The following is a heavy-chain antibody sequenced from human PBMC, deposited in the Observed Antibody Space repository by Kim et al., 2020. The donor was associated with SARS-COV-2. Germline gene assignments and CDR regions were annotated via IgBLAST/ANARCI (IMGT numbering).Heavy chain of an antibody. CDR3: ARSYYDSSGYYSASHHAFDI. D-gene: IGHD3-22*01. CDR1: GGSISSGSYY. J-gene: IGHJ3*02. CDR2: IYTSGST. V-gene: IGHV4-61*02. Sequence: SETLSLTCTVSGGSISSGSYYWSWIRQPAGKGLEWIGRIYTSGSTNYNPSLKSRVTISVDTSKNQFSLKLSSVTAADTAVYYCARSYYDSSGYYSASHHAFDIWGQGTMVTVSS.